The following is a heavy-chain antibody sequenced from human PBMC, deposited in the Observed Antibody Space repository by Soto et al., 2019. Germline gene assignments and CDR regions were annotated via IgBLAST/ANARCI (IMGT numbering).Heavy chain of an antibody. Sequence: KSIRLSCAASGFTFSSYGMHWVRQAAGKGLEWVSVISYDGSNKYYADSVKGRFTISRDNSKNTLYLQMNSLRAEDTAVYYCAKTLHYGSGTYLRFYGMDVSGQGTTVTVSS. CDR1: GFTFSSYG. D-gene: IGHD3-10*01. V-gene: IGHV3-30*18. CDR3: AKTLHYGSGTYLRFYGMDV. CDR2: ISYDGSNK. J-gene: IGHJ6*02.